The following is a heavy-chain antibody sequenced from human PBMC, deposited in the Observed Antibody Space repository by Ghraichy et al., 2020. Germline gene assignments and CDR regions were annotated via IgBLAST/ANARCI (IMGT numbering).Heavy chain of an antibody. CDR3: ARGRATTGATRRRNWFDP. CDR1: GEPFSDYY. Sequence: SQTLSLTCAVSGEPFSDYYWSWIRQAPGKGPEWIGEVNHKGFPDYNPTLETRVTISVDPSKSQFSLTLTSVTAADTAVYFCARGRATTGATRRRNWFDPWGQGTLVTVSS. J-gene: IGHJ5*02. CDR2: VNHKGFP. D-gene: IGHD1-1*01. V-gene: IGHV4-34*01.